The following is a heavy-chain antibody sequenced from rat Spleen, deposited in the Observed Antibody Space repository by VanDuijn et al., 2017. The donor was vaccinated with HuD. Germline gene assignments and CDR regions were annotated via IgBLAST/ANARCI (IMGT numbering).Heavy chain of an antibody. CDR3: TREDYGYTDYFDY. Sequence: EVQLVESGGGLVQPGRSLKLSCVASGFTFNNYWMTWIRQAPGKGLEWVASITNPGGSTYYPASVKGRFTISRDNAKSTLYLQMNSLRSEDTATYYCTREDYGYTDYFDYWGQGVMVTVSS. V-gene: IGHV5-31*01. J-gene: IGHJ2*01. D-gene: IGHD1-9*01. CDR1: GFTFNNYW. CDR2: ITNPGGST.